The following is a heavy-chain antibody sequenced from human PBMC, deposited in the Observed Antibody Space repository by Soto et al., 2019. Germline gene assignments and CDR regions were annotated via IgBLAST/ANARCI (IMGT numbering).Heavy chain of an antibody. J-gene: IGHJ6*02. CDR1: GYTFTSYG. Sequence: QVQLVQSGAEVKKPGASVKVSCKASGYTFTSYGISWVRQAPGQGLEWIGWISAYNGNTNYAQKLQGRVTMTTDTSTSTAYMELRSLRSDDTAVYYCARDLDYGDYVYYYYYGMDVWGQGTTVTVSS. CDR2: ISAYNGNT. CDR3: ARDLDYGDYVYYYYYGMDV. D-gene: IGHD4-17*01. V-gene: IGHV1-18*04.